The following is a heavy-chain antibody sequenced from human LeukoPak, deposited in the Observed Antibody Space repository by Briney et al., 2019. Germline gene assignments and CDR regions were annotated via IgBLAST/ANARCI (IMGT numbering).Heavy chain of an antibody. CDR1: GGSISTSSFY. J-gene: IGHJ3*02. Sequence: SETLSLTCTVSGGSISTSSFYWGWIRQPPGKGLEWIGSIYYTGSIYYNPSLKSRVTISVDTSRNQFSLKLSSLTAADTAVYYCARRPFNWGSGDAFDIWGQGTMVTVSS. D-gene: IGHD7-27*01. CDR3: ARRPFNWGSGDAFDI. V-gene: IGHV4-39*01. CDR2: IYYTGSI.